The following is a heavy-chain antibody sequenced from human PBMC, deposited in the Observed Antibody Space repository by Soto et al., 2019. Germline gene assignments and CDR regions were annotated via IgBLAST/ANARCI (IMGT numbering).Heavy chain of an antibody. J-gene: IGHJ6*02. CDR1: GGAFRSYA. CDR3: ARDSPIYYYGSGSYQVYYYYYGVAV. V-gene: IGHV1-69*13. CDR2: VIPMFGTA. Sequence: SVKLSWEASGGAFRSYARSWLRQAPGQGLEWIGGVIPMFGTANSAQKFQGRVTITADQSXGTAYMKLSSLRSEDTAVYCCARDSPIYYYGSGSYQVYYYYYGVAVWGQGTTVTV. D-gene: IGHD3-10*01.